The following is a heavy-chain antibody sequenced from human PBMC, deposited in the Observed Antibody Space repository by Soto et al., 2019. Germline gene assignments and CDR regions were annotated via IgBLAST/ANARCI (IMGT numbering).Heavy chain of an antibody. CDR1: GFTFNTSG. J-gene: IGHJ6*02. Sequence: QVQLVESGGGVVKPGRALRLSCAASGFTFNTSGMHWVRQAPGKGLEWVAVIAFDGSQAFYGDSVRGRFTISRDNSKKTLFLQMKSLTPENTAVYYCATTVRVTNYIDYGMDGWGQGTTVPVSS. CDR2: IAFDGSQA. D-gene: IGHD1-7*01. CDR3: ATTVRVTNYIDYGMDG. V-gene: IGHV3-30*03.